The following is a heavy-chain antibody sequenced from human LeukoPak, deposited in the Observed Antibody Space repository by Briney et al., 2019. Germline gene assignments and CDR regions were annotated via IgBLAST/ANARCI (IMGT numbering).Heavy chain of an antibody. Sequence: GRSLRLSCAASGFTFSSYAMHWVRRAPGKGLEWVAVISYDGSNKYYADSVKGRFTISRDNSKNTLYLQMNSLRAEDTAVYYCARGITMVRGVAYWGQGTLVTVSS. CDR3: ARGITMVRGVAY. CDR1: GFTFSSYA. D-gene: IGHD3-10*01. CDR2: ISYDGSNK. V-gene: IGHV3-30*04. J-gene: IGHJ4*02.